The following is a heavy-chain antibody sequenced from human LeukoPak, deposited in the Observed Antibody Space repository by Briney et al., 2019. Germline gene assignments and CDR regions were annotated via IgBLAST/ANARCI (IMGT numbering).Heavy chain of an antibody. Sequence: ASVKVSCKASGYTFTGYYMHWVRQAPGQGLEWMGWINPNRGGTNYAQKLQGRVTMTRDTSISTAYMEVSRLRSDDTAVYYCAREKQGGDFDYWGRGTLVTVSS. CDR1: GYTFTGYY. V-gene: IGHV1-2*02. CDR2: INPNRGGT. CDR3: AREKQGGDFDY. D-gene: IGHD3-16*01. J-gene: IGHJ4*02.